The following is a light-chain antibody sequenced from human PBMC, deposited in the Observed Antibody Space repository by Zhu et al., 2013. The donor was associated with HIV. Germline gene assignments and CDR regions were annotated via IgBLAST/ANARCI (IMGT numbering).Light chain of an antibody. CDR2: GAS. CDR1: QSVTSN. Sequence: EIVMTQSPATLSVSPGERATLSCRASQSVTSNLAWYRQKPGQAPRLLIYGASTRATGIPARFSGSGSGTEFTLTITSLQSEDFAIYFCQQYNNWPLTFGGGTKVEIK. J-gene: IGKJ4*01. CDR3: QQYNNWPLT. V-gene: IGKV3-15*01.